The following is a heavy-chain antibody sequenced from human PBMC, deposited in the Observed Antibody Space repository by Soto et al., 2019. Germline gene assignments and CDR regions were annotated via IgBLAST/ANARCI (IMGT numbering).Heavy chain of an antibody. CDR1: GYTFTHYG. V-gene: IGHV1-18*01. CDR2: INAYVGET. CDR3: ARGDGDTLDY. Sequence: QVQLVQSGAEVKKPGASVKVSCKASGYTFTHYGITWVRQAPGQGLEWTGWINAYVGETKSAQKYQGRITVTMDTYTKTAYLELRSLRSDVTAVYYCARGDGDTLDYWGQGNLVRVSA. D-gene: IGHD3-16*01. J-gene: IGHJ4*02.